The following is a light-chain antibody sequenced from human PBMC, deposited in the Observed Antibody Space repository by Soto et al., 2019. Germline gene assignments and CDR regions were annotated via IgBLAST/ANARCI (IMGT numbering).Light chain of an antibody. J-gene: IGLJ1*01. V-gene: IGLV3-21*02. CDR1: NIGGKS. Sequence: SYELTQTYSVSVAPGQTARISCGGNNIGGKSVHCYQQKPGQAPVVVVYDDSDRPSGIPERFSGSNSGNTATLTISRVEAGDEADYHCQVWDDNSDHHVFGAGTKVTVL. CDR3: QVWDDNSDHHV. CDR2: DDS.